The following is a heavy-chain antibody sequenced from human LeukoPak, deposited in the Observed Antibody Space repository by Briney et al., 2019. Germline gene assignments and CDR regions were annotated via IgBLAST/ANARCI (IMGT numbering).Heavy chain of an antibody. J-gene: IGHJ6*03. Sequence: SETLSLTCSVSDDSITMYYWTWIRQPPGKGLEWIGYVDHTGSTNFNPSLNGRVSISRDTTKNLFSLRLRSVTAADTAVYFCARGRVSSSTWYSTYYYYFYMDVWGKGTTVTISS. CDR1: DDSITMYY. V-gene: IGHV4-59*01. CDR2: VDHTGST. D-gene: IGHD1-1*01. CDR3: ARGRVSSSTWYSTYYYYFYMDV.